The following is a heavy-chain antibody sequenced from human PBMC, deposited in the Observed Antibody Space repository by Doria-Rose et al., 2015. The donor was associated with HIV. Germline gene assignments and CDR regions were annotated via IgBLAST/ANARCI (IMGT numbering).Heavy chain of an antibody. CDR2: IFSDDER. D-gene: IGHD6-13*01. Sequence: QVQLVQSGPVLVKPTETLTLTCTVSGVSLSSPGVGVSWIRQPPGKALEWLANIFSDDERSYKPSLKSRLTISRGTSKSQVVLTMTDMDPVDTATYYCARIKSSRWYHKYYFDFWGQGTLVIVSA. J-gene: IGHJ4*02. CDR3: ARIKSSRWYHKYYFDF. CDR1: GVSLSSPGVG. V-gene: IGHV2-26*01.